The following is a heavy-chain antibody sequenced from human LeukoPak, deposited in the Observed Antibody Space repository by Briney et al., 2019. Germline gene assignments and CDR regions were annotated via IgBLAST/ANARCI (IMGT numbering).Heavy chain of an antibody. Sequence: ASVKVSCKVSGYTLTELSMHWVRQAPGKGLEWMGGFDPEDGETIYAQKFQGGVTMTEDTSTDTAYMELSSLRSEDTAVYYCATKVCSSTSCYGTYYFDYWGQGTLVTVSS. J-gene: IGHJ4*02. CDR1: GYTLTELS. D-gene: IGHD2-2*01. CDR3: ATKVCSSTSCYGTYYFDY. V-gene: IGHV1-24*01. CDR2: FDPEDGET.